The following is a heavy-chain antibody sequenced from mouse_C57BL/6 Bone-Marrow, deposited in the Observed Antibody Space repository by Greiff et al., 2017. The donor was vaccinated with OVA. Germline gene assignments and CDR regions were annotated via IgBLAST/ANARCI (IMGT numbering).Heavy chain of an antibody. V-gene: IGHV1-80*01. D-gene: IGHD1-1*02. CDR1: GYAFSSYW. CDR2: IYPGVGDT. Sequence: VKLQESGAELVKPGASVKISCKASGYAFSSYWMNWVKQRPGKGLEWIGQIYPGVGDTNYNGKFKGKATLTADKSSSTAYMQLSSLTSEGSAVYFCAVGFPPPYWGQGTLVTVSA. J-gene: IGHJ3*01. CDR3: AVGFPPPY.